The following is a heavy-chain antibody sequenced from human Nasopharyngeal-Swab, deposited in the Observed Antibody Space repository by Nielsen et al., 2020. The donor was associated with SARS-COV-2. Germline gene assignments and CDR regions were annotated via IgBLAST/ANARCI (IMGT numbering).Heavy chain of an antibody. D-gene: IGHD3-10*01. CDR1: GFTFSSYA. V-gene: IGHV3-30-3*01. Sequence: GESLKISCAASGFTFSSYAMHWVRQAPGKGLEWVAVISYDGSNKYYADSVKGRFTISRDNAKNSLYLQMNSLRAEDTAVYYCARDAFGAAPADYYYGMDVWGQGTTVTVSS. CDR3: ARDAFGAAPADYYYGMDV. J-gene: IGHJ6*02. CDR2: ISYDGSNK.